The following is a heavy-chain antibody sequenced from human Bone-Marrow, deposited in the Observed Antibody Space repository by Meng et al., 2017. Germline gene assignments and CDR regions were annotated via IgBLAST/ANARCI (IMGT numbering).Heavy chain of an antibody. D-gene: IGHD5-18*01. CDR3: ARAPDTAMVTGWFDP. Sequence: ASLMVSCYASGYTFTSYYMHWLRQAPGQGLEWMGIINPSGGSTSYAQKFQGRVTMTRDTSTSTVYMELSSLRSEDTAVYYCARAPDTAMVTGWFDPWGQGTLVTVSS. V-gene: IGHV1-46*01. CDR2: INPSGGST. CDR1: GYTFTSYY. J-gene: IGHJ5*02.